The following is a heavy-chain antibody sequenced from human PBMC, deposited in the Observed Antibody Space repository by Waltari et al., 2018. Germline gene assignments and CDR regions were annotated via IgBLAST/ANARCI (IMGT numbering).Heavy chain of an antibody. CDR1: GFALRRYV. D-gene: IGHD6-19*01. Sequence: QLLQSGGGPVQPGGSLRLSCAASGFALRRYVMAWVRQSPGKGLVWVSRISMDGSIVNYADSVKGRFTISRDNAKSTLFLQMNSLRVDDTALYYCVTTGVAGFYWGQGTRVTVSS. CDR3: VTTGVAGFY. V-gene: IGHV3-74*02. CDR2: ISMDGSIV. J-gene: IGHJ4*02.